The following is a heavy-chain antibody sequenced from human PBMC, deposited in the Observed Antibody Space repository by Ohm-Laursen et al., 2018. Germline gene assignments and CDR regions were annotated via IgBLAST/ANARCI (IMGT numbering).Heavy chain of an antibody. CDR2: INPNSGGT. CDR3: ARGTTVTTAYYYYGMDV. V-gene: IGHV1-2*02. CDR1: GSTFTSYG. D-gene: IGHD4-17*01. Sequence: ASVKVSCKASGSTFTSYGISWVRQAPGQGLEWMGWINPNSGGTDYVQKFQGRVTMTRDTSISTAYMELSRLRSADTAVYYCARGTTVTTAYYYYGMDVWGQGTTVTVSS. J-gene: IGHJ6*02.